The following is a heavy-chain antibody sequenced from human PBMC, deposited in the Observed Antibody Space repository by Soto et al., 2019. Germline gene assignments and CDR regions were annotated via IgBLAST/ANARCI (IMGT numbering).Heavy chain of an antibody. D-gene: IGHD5-12*01. V-gene: IGHV3-30*18. CDR3: AKDRGAGGNVDRKSPYYYAMDV. CDR2: IQYDGSNK. J-gene: IGHJ6*02. CDR1: GFTFSSYG. Sequence: PGGSLRPSGAASGFTFSSYGMHWVRQAPEKGLGWVAVIQYDGSNKYYADSVRGRFTISRDNSKNTLYLQMNSLRAEDTAVYYCAKDRGAGGNVDRKSPYYYAMDVWGQGTTVTVSS.